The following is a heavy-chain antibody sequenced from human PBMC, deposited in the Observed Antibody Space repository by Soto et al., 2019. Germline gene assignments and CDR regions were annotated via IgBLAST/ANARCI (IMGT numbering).Heavy chain of an antibody. Sequence: QVQLQESGPGLVKPSETLSLTCTVSGASISSYYWSWIRQPPGKGLEWIGYVYYSGSTNYNPSLRSQVTISVDTSKNQFPLNLSSVTAADTAMYYCAGDTTPSLCGQGTLVTVSS. CDR1: GASISSYY. CDR3: AGDTTPSL. CDR2: VYYSGST. D-gene: IGHD1-1*01. J-gene: IGHJ1*01. V-gene: IGHV4-59*01.